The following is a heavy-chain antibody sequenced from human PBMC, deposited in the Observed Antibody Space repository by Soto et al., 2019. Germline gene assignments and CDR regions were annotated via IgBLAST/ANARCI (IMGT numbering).Heavy chain of an antibody. CDR1: GYTFTSYG. CDR2: ISAYNGNT. CDR3: ERDLRYGGYVYYYYGMDV. J-gene: IGHJ6*02. D-gene: IGHD5-12*01. Sequence: QVQLVQSGAEVKKPGASVKVSCKASGYTFTSYGISWVRQAPGQGLEWMGWISAYNGNTNYSQKLQGRVTMTTDTSTSTAYMELRSLRSDDTAVYYCERDLRYGGYVYYYYGMDVWGQETTVTVSS. V-gene: IGHV1-18*04.